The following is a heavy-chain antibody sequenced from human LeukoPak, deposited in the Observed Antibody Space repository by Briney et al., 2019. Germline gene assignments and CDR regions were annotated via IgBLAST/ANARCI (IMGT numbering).Heavy chain of an antibody. CDR2: INPNSGGT. J-gene: IGHJ5*02. D-gene: IGHD2-2*01. CDR1: GYTFTGYY. V-gene: IGHV1-2*02. Sequence: ASVKVSCKASGYTFTGYYMHWVRQAPGQGLEWMGWINPNSGGTNYAQKFQGRVTMTRDTSISTAYMELSRLRSDDTAVYYCARDSGYCSSTSCYGWFDPWGQGTLVTVSS. CDR3: ARDSGYCSSTSCYGWFDP.